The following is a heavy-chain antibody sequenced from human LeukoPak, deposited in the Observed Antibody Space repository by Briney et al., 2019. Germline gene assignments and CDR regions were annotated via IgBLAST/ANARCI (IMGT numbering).Heavy chain of an antibody. V-gene: IGHV3-53*01. CDR1: GFIVSSNY. Sequence: GGSLRLSCAASGFIVSSNYMSWVRQAPGMGLEWVPFIYSGGNTYYGDSVKGRFTISRDKSKNTLYLQMKSLRAEDTAVYYCARVRYSGNDYVLGFGCWGQGTLVTVSS. J-gene: IGHJ4*02. CDR2: IYSGGNT. CDR3: ARVRYSGNDYVLGFGC. D-gene: IGHD5-12*01.